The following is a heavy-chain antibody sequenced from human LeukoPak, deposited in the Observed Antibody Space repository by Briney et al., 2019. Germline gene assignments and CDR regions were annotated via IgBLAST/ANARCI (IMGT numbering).Heavy chain of an antibody. J-gene: IGHJ2*01. D-gene: IGHD2-21*02. CDR1: GSSLSNYD. V-gene: IGHV3-13*01. CDR2: IGIGGDT. CDR3: ARERVHGDSFGWYFDL. Sequence: GGSLRLSCAASGSSLSNYDMHWVRQATGKGLEWVSAIGIGGDTSYTDSVRGRFTISRENAKNSLNLQMNILTDGDTAVYFCARERVHGDSFGWYFDLWGRGTLVTVSS.